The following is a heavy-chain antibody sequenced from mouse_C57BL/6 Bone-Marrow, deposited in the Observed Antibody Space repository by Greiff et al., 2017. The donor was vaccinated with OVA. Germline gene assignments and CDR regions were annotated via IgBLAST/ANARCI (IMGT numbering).Heavy chain of an antibody. V-gene: IGHV1-47*01. Sequence: QVQLQQSGAELVKPGASVKVSCKASGYTFTTYPIEWMKQNHGQSLEWIGNFHPYNDDTKYNEKFKGKATLTVEKSSSTVYLELSRLSSDDSAVDYGARGGGDSSGYDVYLDYWGQGTTLTVSS. D-gene: IGHD3-2*02. CDR3: ARGGGDSSGYDVYLDY. CDR2: FHPYNDDT. J-gene: IGHJ2*01. CDR1: GYTFTTYP.